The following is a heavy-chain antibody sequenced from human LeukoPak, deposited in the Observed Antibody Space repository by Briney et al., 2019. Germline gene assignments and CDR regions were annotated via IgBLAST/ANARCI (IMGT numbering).Heavy chain of an antibody. Sequence: SGGSLRLSCAASEFTFSGYTMNWVRQAPGKGPEWVSSISSTSRYIYYADSVQGRFTISRDNAKTSLFLQMNSLRAEDTAVYYCARGFSIDGFDIWGQGTMVTVSS. J-gene: IGHJ3*02. CDR3: ARGFSIDGFDI. D-gene: IGHD5-24*01. V-gene: IGHV3-21*01. CDR2: ISSTSRYI. CDR1: EFTFSGYT.